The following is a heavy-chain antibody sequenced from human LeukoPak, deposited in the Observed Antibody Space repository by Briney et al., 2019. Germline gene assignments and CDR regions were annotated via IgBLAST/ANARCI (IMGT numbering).Heavy chain of an antibody. CDR2: ISGSGDNT. CDR1: GFTFSSYA. CDR3: AKGTYYDSSGSFYFPY. V-gene: IGHV3-23*01. D-gene: IGHD3-22*01. Sequence: PGGSLRLSCAASGFTFSSYAMSWVRQAPEKGVEWGSGISGSGDNTYYAESVKGGGTISRDNSKNALYVQVNSLGTEDTAAYYCAKGTYYDSSGSFYFPYWGQGTLVTVSS. J-gene: IGHJ4*02.